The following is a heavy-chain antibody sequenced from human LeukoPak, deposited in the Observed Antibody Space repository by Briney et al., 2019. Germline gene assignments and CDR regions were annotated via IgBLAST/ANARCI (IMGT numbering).Heavy chain of an antibody. V-gene: IGHV1-69*04. D-gene: IGHD6-19*01. CDR3: ARGPGAGIAVTYTGSYWYFDL. CDR2: IIPILGIA. Sequence: GASVKVSCKASGGTFSSYAISWVRQAPGQGLEWMGRIIPILGIANYAQKFQGRVTITADKSTSTAYMELSSLRSEDTAVYYCARGPGAGIAVTYTGSYWYFDLWGRGTLVTVSS. CDR1: GGTFSSYA. J-gene: IGHJ2*01.